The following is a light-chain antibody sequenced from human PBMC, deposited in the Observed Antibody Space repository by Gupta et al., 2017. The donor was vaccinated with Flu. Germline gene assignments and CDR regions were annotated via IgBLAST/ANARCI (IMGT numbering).Light chain of an antibody. CDR1: TSNIGARYD. CDR2: GNN. CDR3: QSFDNSVSYV. V-gene: IGLV1-40*01. Sequence: QSVLTQPPSVSGAPGQRVTISCTGSTSNIGARYDVHWYQQVPGKAPKLLIYGNNNRPSGVPDRFSGSKSGTSASLAITGLQPEDEADYYCQSFDNSVSYVFGTGTTVIVL. J-gene: IGLJ1*01.